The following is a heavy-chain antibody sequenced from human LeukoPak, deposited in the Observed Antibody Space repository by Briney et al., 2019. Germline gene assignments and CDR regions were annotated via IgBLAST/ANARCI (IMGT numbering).Heavy chain of an antibody. J-gene: IGHJ4*02. V-gene: IGHV1-46*01. CDR3: ARDQIQVWYMVGRFDS. D-gene: IGHD5-18*01. CDR2: ITPNNGRP. Sequence: ASVKISSKTSGYTFTTYYIHWIRQAPGQGLEWMAVITPNNGRPTYAQKFQGRVTVTMDTSSSTVYMELSNLGSDDTAIYYCARDQIQVWYMVGRFDSWGQGTLVSVSS. CDR1: GYTFTTYY.